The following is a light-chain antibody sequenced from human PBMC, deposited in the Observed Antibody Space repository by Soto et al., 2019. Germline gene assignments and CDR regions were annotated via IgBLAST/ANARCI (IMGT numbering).Light chain of an antibody. Sequence: QSVLTKPPSASVTPGQRGTISCYGSSSNIGSNYVYWYQQLPGTVPQLLIYRNSERPSGVPDRFSGSKSGTSASLAISGLRSEDEADYYCAAWDDSLSGVVFGGGTKLTVL. CDR2: RNS. J-gene: IGLJ2*01. CDR1: SSNIGSNY. V-gene: IGLV1-47*01. CDR3: AAWDDSLSGVV.